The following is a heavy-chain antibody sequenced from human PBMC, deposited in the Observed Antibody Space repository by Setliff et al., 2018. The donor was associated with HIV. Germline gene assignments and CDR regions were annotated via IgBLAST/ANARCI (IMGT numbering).Heavy chain of an antibody. CDR3: ARHSDWYGNDAFDI. D-gene: IGHD6-19*01. Sequence: GGSLRLSCAASGFTFSNNWMAWVRLAPGKGLKWVSYISSSSSYTNYADSVKGRFTISRDNAKNTLYLQMNSLRGEDTAVYYCARHSDWYGNDAFDIWGQGTRVTVSS. J-gene: IGHJ3*02. CDR2: ISSSSSYT. V-gene: IGHV3-11*06. CDR1: GFTFSNNW.